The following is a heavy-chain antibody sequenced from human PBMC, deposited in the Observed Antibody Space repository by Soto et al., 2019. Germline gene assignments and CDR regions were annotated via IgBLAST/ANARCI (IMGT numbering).Heavy chain of an antibody. V-gene: IGHV1-18*04. J-gene: IGHJ6*02. CDR3: ARAKPTYYDFWSGYYYYYGMDV. CDR2: ISAYNGNT. Sequence: ASVKVSCKASGYTFTSYGISWVRQAPGQGLEWMGWISAYNGNTNYAQKLQGRVTMTTDTSMSTAYMELRSLRSDDTAVYYCARAKPTYYDFWSGYYYYYGMDVWGQGTTVTVSS. D-gene: IGHD3-3*01. CDR1: GYTFTSYG.